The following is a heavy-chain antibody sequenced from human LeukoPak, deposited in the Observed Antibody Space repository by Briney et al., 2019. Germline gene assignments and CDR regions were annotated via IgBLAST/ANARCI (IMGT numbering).Heavy chain of an antibody. CDR1: GFTFDDYA. D-gene: IGHD3-3*01. CDR3: ARAGVDTSGYYYQGFDY. CDR2: INWNGGST. J-gene: IGHJ4*02. Sequence: GGSLRLSCAASGFTFDDYAMSWVRQASGEGLEWVSDINWNGGSTSYADSVKGRFTISRDNAKNSLYLQVNSLTAEDTAVYYCARAGVDTSGYYYQGFDYWGQGTLVTVSS. V-gene: IGHV3-20*04.